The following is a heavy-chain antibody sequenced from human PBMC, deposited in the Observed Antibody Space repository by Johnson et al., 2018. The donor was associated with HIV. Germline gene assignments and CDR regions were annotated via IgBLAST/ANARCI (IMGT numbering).Heavy chain of an antibody. CDR2: INQDGRDR. V-gene: IGHV3-7*05. CDR1: GFSFSSYW. J-gene: IGHJ3*02. Sequence: AQLVESGGGLAQPGGSLRLSCAASGFSFSSYWMTWVRQAPGKGLEWVANINQDGRDRYYVASVQGRFTISRDNAQNSLYLQMNSLRGEDTAVYYCARPSLKDGYNYGGGFDIWGQGTMVTVSS. CDR3: ARPSLKDGYNYGGGFDI. D-gene: IGHD5-24*01.